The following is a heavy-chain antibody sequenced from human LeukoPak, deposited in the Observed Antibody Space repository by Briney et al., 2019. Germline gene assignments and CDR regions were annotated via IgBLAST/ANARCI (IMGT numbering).Heavy chain of an antibody. CDR2: IKQDGSEK. V-gene: IGHV3-7*03. Sequence: GGSLRLSCAASGFTVSSNYMSWVRQAPGKGLKWVANIKQDGSEKYYVDSVKGRFTISRDNAKNSLYLQMNSLRAEDTAVYYCARNPSGVTYWSGQFNYYYMDVWGKGTTVTVSS. CDR3: ARNPSGVTYWSGQFNYYYMDV. CDR1: GFTVSSNY. D-gene: IGHD2-8*02. J-gene: IGHJ6*03.